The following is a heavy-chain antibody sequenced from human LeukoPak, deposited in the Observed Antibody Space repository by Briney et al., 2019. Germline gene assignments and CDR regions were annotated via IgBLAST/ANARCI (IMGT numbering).Heavy chain of an antibody. CDR3: ARGSSGWYTNGLMDV. V-gene: IGHV3-30-3*01. D-gene: IGHD6-19*01. CDR2: ISYDGSNK. Sequence: GRSLRLSCVASGFTFDEYAMHWVRQAPGKGLEWVAVISYDGSNKYYADSVKGRFTISRDNSKNTLYLQMNSLRAEDTAVYSCARGSSGWYTNGLMDVWGQGTTVTVSS. CDR1: GFTFDEYA. J-gene: IGHJ6*02.